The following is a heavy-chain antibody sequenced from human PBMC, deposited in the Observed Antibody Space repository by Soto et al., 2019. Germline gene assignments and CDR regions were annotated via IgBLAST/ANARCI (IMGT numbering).Heavy chain of an antibody. Sequence: GESLKISCKGSGYSFSNYWIGWVRQMPGKGLEWMGIIYPSDSDTRYSPSFQGQVTFSADKSISTAYLQWGSLKASDTAMYYCARLGGYRDLTSCYGDYYYYYMEVWGKGTTVTVSS. V-gene: IGHV5-51*01. CDR2: IYPSDSDT. D-gene: IGHD2-2*01. J-gene: IGHJ6*03. CDR3: ARLGGYRDLTSCYGDYYYYYMEV. CDR1: GYSFSNYW.